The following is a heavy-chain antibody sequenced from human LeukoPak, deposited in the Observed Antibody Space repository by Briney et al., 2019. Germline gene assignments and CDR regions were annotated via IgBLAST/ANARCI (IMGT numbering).Heavy chain of an antibody. CDR1: GFTFSSDY. Sequence: GGSLRLSCAASGFTFSSDYMHWVRQAPGKGLVWVSRISNDGSDTSYADSVKGRFTISRDNSKNTLYLQMNSLRPEDTAVYYCASQITIFGGTDYWGQGTLVTVSS. CDR2: ISNDGSDT. V-gene: IGHV3-74*01. D-gene: IGHD3-3*01. J-gene: IGHJ4*02. CDR3: ASQITIFGGTDY.